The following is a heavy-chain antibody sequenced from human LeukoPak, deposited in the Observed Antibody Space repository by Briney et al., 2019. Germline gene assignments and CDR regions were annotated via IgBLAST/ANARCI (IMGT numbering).Heavy chain of an antibody. V-gene: IGHV1-18*01. CDR2: ISAYNGNT. CDR1: GYTFTSYG. J-gene: IGHJ3*02. Sequence: ASVKVSCAASGYTFTSYGISWVRQAPGQGLEWMAWISAYNGNTNYAQKLQGRFTMTTDTSTSTAYMELRSLRSDDTAVYYCARDASSDAFDIWGQGTMVTVSS. CDR3: ARDASSDAFDI.